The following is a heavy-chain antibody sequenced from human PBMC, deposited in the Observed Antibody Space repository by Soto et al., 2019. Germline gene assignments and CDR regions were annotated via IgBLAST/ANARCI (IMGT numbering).Heavy chain of an antibody. D-gene: IGHD3-3*01. Sequence: QVQLVQSGSELKKPGASVKVSCKASGYTFTSYAMNWVRQAPGQGLEWMGWINTNTGNPTYAQGFTERFVFSLDTSVSTAYLQICSLKAEDTAVYYCARDLGYYDFWSGYYNYYYYMDVWGKGTTVTVSS. CDR2: INTNTGNP. CDR1: GYTFTSYA. J-gene: IGHJ6*03. V-gene: IGHV7-4-1*01. CDR3: ARDLGYYDFWSGYYNYYYYMDV.